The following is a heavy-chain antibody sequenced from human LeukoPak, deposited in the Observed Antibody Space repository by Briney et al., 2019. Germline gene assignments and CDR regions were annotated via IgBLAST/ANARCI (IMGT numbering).Heavy chain of an antibody. Sequence: SQTLSLTCTVSGGSISSYYWSWIRQPPGKGLEWIGYIYYSGSTNYNPSLKSRVTISVDTSKNQFSLKLSSVTAADTAVYYCARYSSSSDWPLFDPWGQGTLVTVSS. CDR3: ARYSSSSDWPLFDP. CDR2: IYYSGST. J-gene: IGHJ5*02. V-gene: IGHV4-59*01. D-gene: IGHD6-6*01. CDR1: GGSISSYY.